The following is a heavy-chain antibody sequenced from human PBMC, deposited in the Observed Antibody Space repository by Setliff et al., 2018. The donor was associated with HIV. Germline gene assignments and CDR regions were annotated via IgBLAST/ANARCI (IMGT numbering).Heavy chain of an antibody. D-gene: IGHD1-20*01. V-gene: IGHV3-74*01. CDR2: IDGDGSGT. CDR1: GFTFRNYW. J-gene: IGHJ6*02. Sequence: GGSLRLSCAASGFTFRNYWMHWVRQAPGKGLVWVSRIDGDGSGTSYADSVQGRFTISRDDAKNMLYLQMNSLRGEDTAVYYCVRDITTCWDVWGQGTTVTVSS. CDR3: VRDITTCWDV.